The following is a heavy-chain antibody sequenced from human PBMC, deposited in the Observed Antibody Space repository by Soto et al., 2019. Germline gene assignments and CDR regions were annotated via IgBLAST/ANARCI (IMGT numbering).Heavy chain of an antibody. CDR2: INPNSGGT. J-gene: IGHJ5*02. D-gene: IGHD2-2*02. CDR1: GYTFTGYY. V-gene: IGHV1-2*02. Sequence: ASVKVSCKASGYTFTGYYMHWVRQAPGQGLEWMGWINPNSGGTNYAQKFQGRVTMTRDTSISTAYMELSRLRSDDTAVYSCARVQGRGYCSSTSCYKIGFGPCGQGTRVTVSS. CDR3: ARVQGRGYCSSTSCYKIGFGP.